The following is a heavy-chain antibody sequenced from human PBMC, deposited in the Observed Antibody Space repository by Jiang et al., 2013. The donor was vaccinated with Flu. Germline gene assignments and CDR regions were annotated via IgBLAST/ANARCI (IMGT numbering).Heavy chain of an antibody. CDR3: ARDQDSYYDSSGYYGY. V-gene: IGHV3-11*06. J-gene: IGHJ4*02. CDR1: GFTFSDYY. CDR2: ISSSSSYT. D-gene: IGHD3-22*01. Sequence: AASGFTFSDYYMSWIRQAPGKGLEWVSYISSSSSYTNYADSVKGRFTISRDNAKNSLYLQMNSLRAEDTAVYYCARDQDSYYDSSGYYGYWGQGTLVTVSS.